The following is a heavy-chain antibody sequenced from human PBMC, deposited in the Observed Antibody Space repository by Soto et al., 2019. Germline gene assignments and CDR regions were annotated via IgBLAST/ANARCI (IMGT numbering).Heavy chain of an antibody. CDR3: ARDPHTTSRITMVRGVMSEP. D-gene: IGHD3-10*01. J-gene: IGHJ5*02. CDR2: ISSSSSTI. CDR1: GFAFSSYS. Sequence: GGSLRLSCAASGFAFSSYSMNWVRQAPGKGLEWVSYISSSSSTIYYADSVKGRFTISRDNAKNSLYLQMNSLRDEDTAVYYCARDPHTTSRITMVRGVMSEPWGQGTLVTVSS. V-gene: IGHV3-48*02.